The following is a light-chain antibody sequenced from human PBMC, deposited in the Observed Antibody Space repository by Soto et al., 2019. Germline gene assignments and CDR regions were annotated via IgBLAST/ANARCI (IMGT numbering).Light chain of an antibody. CDR1: QSVSSNY. J-gene: IGKJ2*01. CDR3: QQYGSSPYT. CDR2: GAS. V-gene: IGKV3-20*01. Sequence: EILLTQSPGTLSLSPGERATLSCRASQSVSSNYLAWYQQKPGQAPRLLLYGASNRATGIPDRFSGSGSGTDFTLTISRLEPEDFAVYSCQQYGSSPYTFGQGTKLEIK.